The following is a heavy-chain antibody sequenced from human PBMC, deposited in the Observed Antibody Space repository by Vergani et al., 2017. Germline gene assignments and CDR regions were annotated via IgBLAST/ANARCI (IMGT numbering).Heavy chain of an antibody. D-gene: IGHD3-22*01. J-gene: IGHJ4*02. Sequence: QMQLVQSGAEVKKTGSSVKVSCKASGGTFSSYAISWVRQAPGQGLEWMGGIIPIFGTANYAQKFQGRVTITADESTSTAYMELSSLRSEDTAVYYCARVADYYDSSGSDYWGQGTLVTVSS. CDR2: IIPIFGTA. V-gene: IGHV1-69*01. CDR1: GGTFSSYA. CDR3: ARVADYYDSSGSDY.